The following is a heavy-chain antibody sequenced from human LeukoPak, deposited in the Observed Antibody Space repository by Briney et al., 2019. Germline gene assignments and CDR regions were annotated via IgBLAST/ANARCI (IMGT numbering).Heavy chain of an antibody. J-gene: IGHJ4*02. CDR3: VSPRGFSYGYFDY. Sequence: SETLSLTCSVSGGSISSYYWSWIRQPAGKGLEWIGRIYTSGSTKYNPSLKSRVTMSVDRSKNQFSLKLSSVSATDTAVYYCVSPRGFSYGYFDYWGQGTLVTVSS. V-gene: IGHV4-4*07. D-gene: IGHD5-18*01. CDR2: IYTSGST. CDR1: GGSISSYY.